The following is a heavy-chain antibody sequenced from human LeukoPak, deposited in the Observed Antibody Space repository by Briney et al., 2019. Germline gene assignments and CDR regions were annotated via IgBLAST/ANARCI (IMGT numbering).Heavy chain of an antibody. Sequence: ASVKVSCKASGYTFTSYAMHWVRQAPGQRLEWMGWINTGNGNTKYSQKFQGRVTITADESTSTAYMELSSLRSEDTAVYYCARDDSGSYFEYFDYWGQGTLVTVSS. J-gene: IGHJ4*02. V-gene: IGHV1-3*04. CDR2: INTGNGNT. CDR3: ARDDSGSYFEYFDY. CDR1: GYTFTSYA. D-gene: IGHD1-26*01.